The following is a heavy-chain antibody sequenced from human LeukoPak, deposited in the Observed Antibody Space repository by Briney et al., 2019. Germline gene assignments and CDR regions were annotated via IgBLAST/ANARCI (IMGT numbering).Heavy chain of an antibody. CDR1: GFSFSDSY. CDR3: GRDPDYGDPY. J-gene: IGHJ4*02. V-gene: IGHV3-11*01. Sequence: GGSLRLSCSASGFSFSDSYMSWFRLSPEKGLEWIAYITSSGTTTEYADAVKGRFTISRVNAKNSLYLQMNSLRPEDTAVYYCGRDPDYGDPYWGQGTLVTVSS. D-gene: IGHD4/OR15-4a*01. CDR2: ITSSGTTT.